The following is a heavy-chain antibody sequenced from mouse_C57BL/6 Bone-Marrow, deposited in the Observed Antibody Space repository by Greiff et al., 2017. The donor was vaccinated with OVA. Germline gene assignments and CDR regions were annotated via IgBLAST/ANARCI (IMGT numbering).Heavy chain of an antibody. Sequence: EVQLQQSGPELVKPGASVKMSCKASGYTFTDYNLHWVKQSHGKSLEWIGYINPNNGGTSYNQKFKGKATLTVNKSSSTAYMELRSLTSEDSAVYYCARREVIYYGSSYHYAMDYWGQGTSVTVSS. CDR3: ARREVIYYGSSYHYAMDY. V-gene: IGHV1-22*01. CDR2: INPNNGGT. CDR1: GYTFTDYN. J-gene: IGHJ4*01. D-gene: IGHD1-1*01.